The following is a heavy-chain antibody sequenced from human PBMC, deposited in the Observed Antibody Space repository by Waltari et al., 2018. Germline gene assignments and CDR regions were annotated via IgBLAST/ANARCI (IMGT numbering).Heavy chain of an antibody. CDR3: ARGARSSWPKFDP. CDR2: INAGNGNT. V-gene: IGHV1-3*01. D-gene: IGHD6-13*01. Sequence: QVQLVQSGAEVKKPGASVKVSCKASGYTFTSYAMHWVRQAPGQRLEWMGWINAGNGNTKYSQKFQGRVTITRDTSASTAYMELSSLRSEDTAVYYCARGARSSWPKFDPWGQGTLVTVSS. CDR1: GYTFTSYA. J-gene: IGHJ5*02.